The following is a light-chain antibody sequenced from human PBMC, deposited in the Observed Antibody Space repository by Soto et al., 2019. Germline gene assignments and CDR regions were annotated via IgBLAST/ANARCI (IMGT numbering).Light chain of an antibody. CDR2: KAS. J-gene: IGKJ1*01. CDR1: QSISSW. V-gene: IGKV1-5*03. CDR3: QQYSSYSWT. Sequence: DLQMTQSPSTLSASVGDRVTITCRASQSISSWLAWYQQRPGKAPKLLIYKASNLESGVPSRFSGGGSGTEFTLTISSLQPDDFATYYCQQYSSYSWTFGQGTKVEIK.